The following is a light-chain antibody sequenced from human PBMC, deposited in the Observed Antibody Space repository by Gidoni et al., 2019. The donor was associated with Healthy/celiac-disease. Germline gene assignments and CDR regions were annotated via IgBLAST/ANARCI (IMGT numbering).Light chain of an antibody. Sequence: EIVMTQSPATLSVSPGERATLSCRASQSVSSNLAGYQQKPGQAPRLLLYGASTRATGIPAEFSGSGSGTEFTLTISSLQSEDFAVYYCQQYNNWPPYTFGQGTKLEIK. CDR1: QSVSSN. CDR2: GAS. V-gene: IGKV3-15*01. CDR3: QQYNNWPPYT. J-gene: IGKJ2*01.